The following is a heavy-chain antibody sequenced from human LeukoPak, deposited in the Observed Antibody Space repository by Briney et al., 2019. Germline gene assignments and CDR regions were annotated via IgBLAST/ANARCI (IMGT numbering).Heavy chain of an antibody. V-gene: IGHV1-18*01. CDR2: ISAYNGNT. CDR1: GYTFTSYG. Sequence: ASVKVSFKSSGYTFTSYGISWVRQAPGQGLEWMGWISAYNGNTNYAQKLQGRVTMTTDASTSTAYMELRSLRSDDTAVYYCARALAVAGTGDYWGQGTLVTVSS. D-gene: IGHD6-19*01. CDR3: ARALAVAGTGDY. J-gene: IGHJ4*02.